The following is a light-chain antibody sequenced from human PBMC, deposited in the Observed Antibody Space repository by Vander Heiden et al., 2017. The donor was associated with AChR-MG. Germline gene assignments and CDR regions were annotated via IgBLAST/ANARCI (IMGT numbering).Light chain of an antibody. CDR2: DVS. CDR3: SSYISSSTPLV. Sequence: QSALTQPASVSGSPGQSITISCTGTSSDVGGYNYVAWYQHHPGKAPKLMIYDVSKRPSGVSNRFSGSKSGNTASLTISGLQAEDEADYYCSSYISSSTPLVFGGGTKLTVL. CDR1: SSDVGGYNY. J-gene: IGLJ2*01. V-gene: IGLV2-14*03.